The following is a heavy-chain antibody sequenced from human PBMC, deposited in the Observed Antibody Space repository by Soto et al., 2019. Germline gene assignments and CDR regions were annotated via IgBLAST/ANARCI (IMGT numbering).Heavy chain of an antibody. Sequence: ASVKVSCKASGYTFTSYAMHWVRQAPGQRLEWMGWINAGNGNTKYSQKFQGRVTITRDTSASTAYMELSSLRSEDTAVYYCARDLSGVADPGPNYYYYGMDVWGQGTTVT. J-gene: IGHJ6*02. V-gene: IGHV1-3*01. CDR3: ARDLSGVADPGPNYYYYGMDV. CDR1: GYTFTSYA. CDR2: INAGNGNT. D-gene: IGHD6-19*01.